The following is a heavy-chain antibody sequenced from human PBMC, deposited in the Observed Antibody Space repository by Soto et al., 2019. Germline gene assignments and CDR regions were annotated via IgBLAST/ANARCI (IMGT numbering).Heavy chain of an antibody. CDR3: ARDGGRHSGGIDY. Sequence: QVQLVQSGAEVKKPGSSVKVSSKALGGTFRSYSINWVRQAPEKGLEWMGEIIPIFGTANYAQKFKGRVTITADESTSTAYMELSSLRSEDTAVYYCARDGGRHSGGIDYWGQGTLVTVSS. V-gene: IGHV1-69*01. D-gene: IGHD1-26*01. J-gene: IGHJ4*02. CDR1: GGTFRSYS. CDR2: IIPIFGTA.